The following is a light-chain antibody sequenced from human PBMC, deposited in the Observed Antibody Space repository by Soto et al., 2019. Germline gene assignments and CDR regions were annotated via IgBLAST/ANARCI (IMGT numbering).Light chain of an antibody. CDR2: EVS. Sequence: DIVGTQTRLSLSVTPGEPASISCRSSQSLLHSDGKTYFYWXLQKAGQPPQLLIYEVSNRFSGVPDRFTGGGSGPDFTLRISRADAEDVGVYYRVQTIKLPWTFGHGTNVDI. V-gene: IGKV2D-29*01. CDR1: QSLLHSDGKTY. CDR3: VQTIKLPWT. J-gene: IGKJ1*01.